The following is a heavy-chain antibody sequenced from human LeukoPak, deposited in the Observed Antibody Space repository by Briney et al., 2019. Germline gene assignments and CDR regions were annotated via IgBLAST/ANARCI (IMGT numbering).Heavy chain of an antibody. CDR1: GFTFSSYA. J-gene: IGHJ4*02. V-gene: IGHV3-7*01. CDR3: ARGGAAAGTFKFDY. CDR2: IKQDGSEK. Sequence: GGSLRLSCAASGFTFSSYAMSWVRQAPGKGLEWVANIKQDGSEKYYVDSVKGRFTISRDNAKNSLYLQMNSLRAEDTAVYYCARGGAAAGTFKFDYWGQGTLVTVSS. D-gene: IGHD6-13*01.